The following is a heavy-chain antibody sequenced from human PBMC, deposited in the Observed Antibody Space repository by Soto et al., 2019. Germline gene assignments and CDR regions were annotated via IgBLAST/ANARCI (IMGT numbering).Heavy chain of an antibody. J-gene: IGHJ5*02. Sequence: SETLSLTCSVSGASISSNFWSWVRQPPGKGLEWIGFIYHTGTTYYNPSLKSRVTISVDRSKNQFSLKLNSVTAADTAVYYCARGVNYYDSSGSSWFDPWGQGALVTVSS. CDR3: ARGVNYYDSSGSSWFDP. CDR1: GASISSNF. V-gene: IGHV4-59*12. D-gene: IGHD3-22*01. CDR2: IYHTGTT.